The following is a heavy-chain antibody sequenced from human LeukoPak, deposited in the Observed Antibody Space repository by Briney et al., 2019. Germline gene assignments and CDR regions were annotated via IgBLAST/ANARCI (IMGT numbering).Heavy chain of an antibody. Sequence: TGGSLRLPCAASGFTFSSYSMNWVRQAPGKGLEWVSSITSSSSYIYYADSVKGRFTISRDNAKNSLYLQMNSLKTEDTAVYYCTTDLDYDYVWGSYRLKPPGAFDYWGQGTLVTVSS. CDR3: TTDLDYDYVWGSYRLKPPGAFDY. D-gene: IGHD3-16*02. CDR1: GFTFSSYS. V-gene: IGHV3-21*03. J-gene: IGHJ4*02. CDR2: ITSSSSYI.